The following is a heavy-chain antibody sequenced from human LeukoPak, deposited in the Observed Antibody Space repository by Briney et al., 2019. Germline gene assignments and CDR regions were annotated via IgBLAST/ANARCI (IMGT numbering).Heavy chain of an antibody. CDR2: IYYSGST. CDR1: GGSISSYY. V-gene: IGHV4-59*01. CDR3: ARGGGCGGDCDAFDI. Sequence: SSETLSLTCTVSGGSISSYYWSWIRQPPGKGLEWIGYIYYSGSTNYNPSLKSRVTISVGTSKNQFSLKLSSVTAADTAVYYCARGGGCGGDCDAFDIWGQGTMVTVYS. D-gene: IGHD2-21*02. J-gene: IGHJ3*02.